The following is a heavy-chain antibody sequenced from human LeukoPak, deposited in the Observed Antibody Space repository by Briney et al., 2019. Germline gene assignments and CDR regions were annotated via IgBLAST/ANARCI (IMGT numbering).Heavy chain of an antibody. CDR1: GYTLTELS. J-gene: IGHJ3*02. D-gene: IGHD5-18*01. V-gene: IGHV1-24*01. Sequence: ASVKVSCKVSGYTLTELSMHWVRQAPGKGLEWTGGFDPEDGETIYAQKFQGRVTMTEDTSTDTAYMELSSLRSEDTAVYYCATGYSDTAMVNRNAFDIWGQGTMVTVSS. CDR3: ATGYSDTAMVNRNAFDI. CDR2: FDPEDGET.